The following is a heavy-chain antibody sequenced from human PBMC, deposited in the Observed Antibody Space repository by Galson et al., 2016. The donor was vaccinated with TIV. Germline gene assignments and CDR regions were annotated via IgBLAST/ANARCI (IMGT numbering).Heavy chain of an antibody. CDR1: GGTFSSYV. Sequence: SVKVSCKASGGTFSSYVIKWVRQAPGQGLEWMGEIIPMFGTANYAQKPQGRVTITADESTSTAYMELSSLSSEDTAVYYCAKDRNTAFDTHYSYYGLDVWGQGTTVIVSS. CDR2: IIPMFGTA. V-gene: IGHV1-69*13. CDR3: AKDRNTAFDTHYSYYGLDV. J-gene: IGHJ6*02. D-gene: IGHD5-18*01.